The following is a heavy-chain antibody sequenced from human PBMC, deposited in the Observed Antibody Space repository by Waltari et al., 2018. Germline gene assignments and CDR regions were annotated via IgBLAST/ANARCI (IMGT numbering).Heavy chain of an antibody. J-gene: IGHJ4*02. D-gene: IGHD4-4*01. CDR2: IYSGGGT. V-gene: IGHV3-53*02. CDR1: GFSVSSNY. CDR3: ASDFGKGYSNTIFRY. Sequence: EVQLVETGGGLIQPGGYLRLSCAASGFSVSSNYISWVRQAPGKGLEWVEVIYSGGGTYYADSVKGRFTISRDNSKNTLYLQMNSLRADDTAVYYCASDFGKGYSNTIFRYWGQGTLVTVSS.